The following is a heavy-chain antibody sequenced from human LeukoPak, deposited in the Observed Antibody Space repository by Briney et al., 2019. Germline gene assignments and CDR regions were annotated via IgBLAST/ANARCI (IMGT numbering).Heavy chain of an antibody. Sequence: GGSLRLSCAASGFTFSSYWMSWVRQAPGKGLEWVANIKQDGSEKYYVDSVKGRFTISRDNAKNSLYLQMNSLRAEDTAVYYCAKENNWNDGRFNYFDYWGQGTLVTVSS. V-gene: IGHV3-7*03. CDR3: AKENNWNDGRFNYFDY. CDR1: GFTFSSYW. CDR2: IKQDGSEK. D-gene: IGHD1-20*01. J-gene: IGHJ4*02.